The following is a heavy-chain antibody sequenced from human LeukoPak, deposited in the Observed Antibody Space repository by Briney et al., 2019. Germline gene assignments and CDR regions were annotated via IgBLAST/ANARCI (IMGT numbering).Heavy chain of an antibody. CDR2: ISSNGGST. CDR3: ARGTLIPCDY. V-gene: IGHV3-64*01. J-gene: IGHJ4*02. CDR1: GFTFSSYA. D-gene: IGHD2-21*01. Sequence: GGSLRLSCAASGFTFSSYAMHWVRQAPGKGLEYVSAISSNGGSTYYANSVKGRFTISRDDSKNTLYLQMGSLRAEDMAVYYCARGTLIPCDYRGQGTLVTVSS.